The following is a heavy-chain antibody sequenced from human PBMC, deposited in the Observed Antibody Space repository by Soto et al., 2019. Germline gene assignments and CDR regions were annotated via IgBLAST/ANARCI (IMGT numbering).Heavy chain of an antibody. D-gene: IGHD3-10*01. CDR2: ISAYNGNT. CDR1: GYTFTSYG. J-gene: IGHJ6*02. V-gene: IGHV1-18*01. CDR3: ARDQRTMVRGVIKSYYYYYGMEV. Sequence: ASVKVSCKASGYTFTSYGISWVRQAPGQGLEWMGWISAYNGNTNYAQKLQGRVTMTTDTSTSTAYMELRSLRSDDTAVYYCARDQRTMVRGVIKSYYYYYGMEVWGQGTTVSVSS.